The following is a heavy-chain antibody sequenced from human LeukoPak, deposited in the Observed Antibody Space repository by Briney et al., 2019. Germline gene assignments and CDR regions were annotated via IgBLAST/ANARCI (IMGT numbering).Heavy chain of an antibody. CDR3: AREGEYSNTLDY. Sequence: GGSLRLSCAASGFTFSRYAMHWVRQAPGKGLEWVAVISYDGSNKYSADSVKGRFTISRDNSKNTLYLQMNSLRAEDTAVYYCAREGEYSNTLDYWGQGTLVTVSS. CDR1: GFTFSRYA. CDR2: ISYDGSNK. D-gene: IGHD4-11*01. J-gene: IGHJ4*02. V-gene: IGHV3-30*04.